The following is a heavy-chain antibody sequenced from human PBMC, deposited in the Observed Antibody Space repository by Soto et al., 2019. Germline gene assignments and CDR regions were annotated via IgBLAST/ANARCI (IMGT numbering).Heavy chain of an antibody. CDR3: ARVLEDIVVVVAARYRGDAFDI. D-gene: IGHD2-15*01. CDR2: IKQDGSEK. J-gene: IGHJ3*02. V-gene: IGHV3-7*01. Sequence: GGSLRLSCAASGFTFSSYWMSWVRQAPGKGLEWVANIKQDGSEKYYVDSVKGRFTISRDNAKNSLYLQMNSLRAEDTAVYYCARVLEDIVVVVAARYRGDAFDIWGQGTMVT. CDR1: GFTFSSYW.